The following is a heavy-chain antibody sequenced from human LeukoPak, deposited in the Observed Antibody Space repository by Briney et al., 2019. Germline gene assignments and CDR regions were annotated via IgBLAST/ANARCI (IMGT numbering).Heavy chain of an antibody. D-gene: IGHD3-22*01. CDR3: ASRWVYYDSSGYYRDAFDI. Sequence: GASVKVSCKASGGTFSSYAISWVRQAPGQGLEWMGRVIPILGIANYAQKFQGRVTITADKSTSTAYMELSSLRSEDTALYYCASRWVYYDSSGYYRDAFDIWGQGTMVTVSS. CDR2: VIPILGIA. J-gene: IGHJ3*02. CDR1: GGTFSSYA. V-gene: IGHV1-69*04.